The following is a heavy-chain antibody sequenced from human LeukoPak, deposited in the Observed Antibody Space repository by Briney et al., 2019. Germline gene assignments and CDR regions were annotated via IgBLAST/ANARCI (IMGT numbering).Heavy chain of an antibody. CDR2: ISSSSSTI. CDR1: GFTFSSYS. CDR3: ARKWFGESKYYYGMDV. V-gene: IGHV3-48*01. J-gene: IGHJ6*02. Sequence: GGSLRLSCAASGFTFSSYSMNWVRQAPGKGLEWVSYISSSSSTIYYADSVKGRFTISRDNAKNSLYLQMNSLRAEDTAVYYCARKWFGESKYYYGMDVWGQGTTVTVSS. D-gene: IGHD3-10*01.